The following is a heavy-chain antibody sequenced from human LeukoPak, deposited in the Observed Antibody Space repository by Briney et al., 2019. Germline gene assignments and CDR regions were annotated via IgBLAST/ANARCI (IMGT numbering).Heavy chain of an antibody. J-gene: IGHJ6*03. CDR3: ARCGGWGSGSSYYYYMDV. V-gene: IGHV4-61*02. D-gene: IGHD3-10*01. CDR2: IYTSGST. Sequence: SQTLSLTCTVSGGSISSGSYYWSWIRQPAGKGLEWIGRIYTSGSTNYNPSLKSRVTISVDTSKNQFSLKLSSVTAADTAVYYCARCGGWGSGSSYYYYMDVWGKGTTVTVSS. CDR1: GGSISSGSYY.